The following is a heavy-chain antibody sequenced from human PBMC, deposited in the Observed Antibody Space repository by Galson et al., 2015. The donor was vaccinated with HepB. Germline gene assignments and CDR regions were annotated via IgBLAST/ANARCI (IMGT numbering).Heavy chain of an antibody. CDR2: IYYSGST. J-gene: IGHJ5*02. Sequence: TLSLTCTVSGGSISSGGYYWSWIRQHPGKGLEWIGYIYYSGSTYYNPSLKSRVTISVDTSKNQFSLKLSSVTAADTAVYYCARGGKDYDFWSGYSNWFDPWGQGTLVTVSS. CDR1: GGSISSGGYY. D-gene: IGHD3-3*01. CDR3: ARGGKDYDFWSGYSNWFDP. V-gene: IGHV4-31*03.